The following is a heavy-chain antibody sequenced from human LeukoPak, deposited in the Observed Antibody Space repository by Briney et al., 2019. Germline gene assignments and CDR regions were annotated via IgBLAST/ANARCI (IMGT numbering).Heavy chain of an antibody. CDR3: AKAAAALRSWFDP. J-gene: IGHJ5*02. CDR2: ISYDGSNK. V-gene: IGHV3-30*18. D-gene: IGHD6-13*01. CDR1: GFTFSSYG. Sequence: GGSLRLSCAASGFTFSSYGMHWVRQAPGKGLEWVAVISYDGSNKYYADSVKGRFTISRDNSKNTLYLQTNSLRAEDTAVYYCAKAAAALRSWFDPWGQGTLVTVSS.